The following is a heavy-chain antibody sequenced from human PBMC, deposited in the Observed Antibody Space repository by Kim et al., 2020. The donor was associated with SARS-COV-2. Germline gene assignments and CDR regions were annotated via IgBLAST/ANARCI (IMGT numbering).Heavy chain of an antibody. Sequence: SETLSLTCAVYGGSFSGYYWSWIRQPPGKGLEWIGEINHSGSTNYNPSLKSRVTISVDTSKNQFSLKLSSVTAADTAVYYCARGVVATGYAFDIWGQGTMVTVSS. CDR2: INHSGST. J-gene: IGHJ3*02. CDR1: GGSFSGYY. CDR3: ARGVVATGYAFDI. V-gene: IGHV4-34*01. D-gene: IGHD5-12*01.